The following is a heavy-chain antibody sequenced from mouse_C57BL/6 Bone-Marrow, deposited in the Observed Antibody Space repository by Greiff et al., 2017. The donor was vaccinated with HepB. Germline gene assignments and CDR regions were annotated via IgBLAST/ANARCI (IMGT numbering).Heavy chain of an antibody. CDR3: ARPDGCLYDFDY. V-gene: IGHV1-81*01. J-gene: IGHJ2*01. CDR2: IYPRSGTT. Sequence: QVQLQQSGAELARPGASVKLSCTASGYTFTSYGISWVKQRTGQGLEWIGEIYPRSGTTYYNEKFKGKATLTADKSSSTAYMELRSLTSEDSAVYFCARPDGCLYDFDYGGQGTTLTVSA. CDR1: GYTFTSYG. D-gene: IGHD2-3*01.